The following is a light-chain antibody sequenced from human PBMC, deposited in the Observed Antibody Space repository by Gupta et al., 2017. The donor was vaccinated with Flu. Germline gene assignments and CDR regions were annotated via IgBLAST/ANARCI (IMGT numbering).Light chain of an antibody. Sequence: EIVMTQYPATLSVSPGERATLSCRASQSVRTHLARYQQKPGQAPRLLIYGASARSTGIPARFRVSGAGTDFTLTISSLQSEDFAVYYCQQYNYWPWTFGQGTKVEIK. CDR2: GAS. CDR1: QSVRTH. J-gene: IGKJ1*01. CDR3: QQYNYWPWT. V-gene: IGKV3-15*01.